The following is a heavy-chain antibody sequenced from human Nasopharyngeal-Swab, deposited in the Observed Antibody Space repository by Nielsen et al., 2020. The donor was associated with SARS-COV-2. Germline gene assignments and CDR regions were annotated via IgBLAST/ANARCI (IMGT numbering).Heavy chain of an antibody. V-gene: IGHV1-2*04. Sequence: ASVKVSCKASGYTFTGCYIYWVRQAPGQGLEWMGWINPNTGGTNYVQKFRGWVTMTRDTSISTAYMELSRLTSDDTAVYYCARGPGTGGYGAKSPRYQNSYYTDVWGKGTTVTVSS. CDR2: INPNTGGT. J-gene: IGHJ6*03. D-gene: IGHD5-12*01. CDR3: ARGPGTGGYGAKSPRYQNSYYTDV. CDR1: GYTFTGCY.